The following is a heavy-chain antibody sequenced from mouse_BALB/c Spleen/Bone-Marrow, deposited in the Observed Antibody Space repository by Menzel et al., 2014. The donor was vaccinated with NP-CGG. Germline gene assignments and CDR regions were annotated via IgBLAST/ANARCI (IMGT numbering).Heavy chain of an antibody. Sequence: EVKLVESGGGLVQPGGSLRLSCATSGFTFTDYYMSWVRQPPGKALEWSGFIRDKANGYTTEYSASVKGRFTISRDNSQSILYLQMNTLRAEDSATYYCARDMGLLRFDYWGQGTTLTVSS. CDR2: IRDKANGYTT. D-gene: IGHD1-1*01. CDR3: ARDMGLLRFDY. CDR1: GFTFTDYY. V-gene: IGHV7-3*02. J-gene: IGHJ2*01.